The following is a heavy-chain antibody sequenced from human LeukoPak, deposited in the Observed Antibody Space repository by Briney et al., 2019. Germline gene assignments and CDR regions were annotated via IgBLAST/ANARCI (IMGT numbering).Heavy chain of an antibody. CDR1: GFTFSSYA. D-gene: IGHD3-3*01. Sequence: PGRSLRLSCAASGFTFSSYAMHWVRQAPGKGLEWVAVISYDGSNKYYADSVKGRFTISRDNSKNTLYLQMNSLRAEDTAVYYCARANNPWLVGFWSGYDYWGQGTLVTVSS. J-gene: IGHJ4*02. V-gene: IGHV3-30*01. CDR2: ISYDGSNK. CDR3: ARANNPWLVGFWSGYDY.